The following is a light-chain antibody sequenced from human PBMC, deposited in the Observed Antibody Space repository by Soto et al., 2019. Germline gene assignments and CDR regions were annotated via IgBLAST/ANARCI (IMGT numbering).Light chain of an antibody. CDR1: QSLLHSNGYNY. V-gene: IGKV2-28*01. Sequence: DIVMTQSPLSLPVTPGEPASISCRSSQSLLHSNGYNYLDWYLQQPGQSPQLLIYLGSNRASGVPDRFSGSGSGPDFTLKISRVEAEDVGVYYCMQALQTPPYTFGQGTKLEIK. CDR2: LGS. J-gene: IGKJ2*01. CDR3: MQALQTPPYT.